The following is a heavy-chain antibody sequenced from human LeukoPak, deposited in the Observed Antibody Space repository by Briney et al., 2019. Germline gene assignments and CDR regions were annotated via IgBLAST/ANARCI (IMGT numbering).Heavy chain of an antibody. CDR1: GFTFSNYS. Sequence: PGGSLRLSCAASGFTFSNYSMNWVRQAPGKGLEWVSYISSSSTIYYADSVKGRFTISRDNAKNSLYLQMNSLRAEDTAVYYCVLGGYDSPYLGFDYWGQGTLVTVSS. D-gene: IGHD3-22*01. CDR3: VLGGYDSPYLGFDY. V-gene: IGHV3-48*04. CDR2: ISSSSTI. J-gene: IGHJ4*02.